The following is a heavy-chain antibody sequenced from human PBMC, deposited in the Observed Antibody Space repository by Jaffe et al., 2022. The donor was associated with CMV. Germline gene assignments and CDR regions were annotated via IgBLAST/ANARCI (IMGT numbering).Heavy chain of an antibody. D-gene: IGHD5-12*01. Sequence: QVQLVQSGAEVKKPGASVKVSCKASGYTFTSYAMHWVRQAPGQRLEWMGWINAGNGNTKYSQKFQGRVTITRDTSASTAYMELSSLRSEDTAVYYCARVRLPPGPWEPSTPPRWLQFDYWGQGTLVTVSS. CDR3: ARVRLPPGPWEPSTPPRWLQFDY. CDR2: INAGNGNT. CDR1: GYTFTSYA. J-gene: IGHJ4*02. V-gene: IGHV1-3*01.